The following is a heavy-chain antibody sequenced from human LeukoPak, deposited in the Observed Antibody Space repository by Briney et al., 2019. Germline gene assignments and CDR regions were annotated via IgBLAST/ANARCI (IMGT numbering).Heavy chain of an antibody. CDR3: ARTGSSGLDY. CDR1: GFTFDDYG. Sequence: PGGSLRLSCAASGFTFDDYGMSWVRQVPGKGLEWVSNINWNGGSTGYADSVKGRFTISRDNAKNSLYLQMNSLRAEDTAVYYCARTGSSGLDYWGQGTLVTVSS. J-gene: IGHJ4*02. D-gene: IGHD6-13*01. CDR2: INWNGGST. V-gene: IGHV3-20*04.